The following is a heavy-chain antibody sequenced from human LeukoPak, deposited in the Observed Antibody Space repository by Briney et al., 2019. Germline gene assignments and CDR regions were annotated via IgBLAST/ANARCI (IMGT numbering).Heavy chain of an antibody. J-gene: IGHJ3*02. Sequence: PGGSLRLSCAASGFTFSSYSMNWVRQAPGEGLEWVSSISSSSSYIYYADSVKGRFTISRDNAKNSLYLQMNSLRAEDTAVYYCARVSSKGSALEAFDIWGQGTMVTVSS. CDR3: ARVSSKGSALEAFDI. CDR2: ISSSSSYI. D-gene: IGHD6-6*01. V-gene: IGHV3-21*01. CDR1: GFTFSSYS.